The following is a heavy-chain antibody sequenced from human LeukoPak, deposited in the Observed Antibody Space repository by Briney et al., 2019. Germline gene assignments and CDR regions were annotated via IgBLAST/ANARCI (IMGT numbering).Heavy chain of an antibody. Sequence: GGSLRLSCAASGFTFSDYTMSWVRQAPGEGLEWVSSITGTGEYIYYADSVKGRFTISRGNAKNSLYLQMNSLRAEDTAVYYCTRPYFDILIGYASRDYWGQGTLVTVSS. V-gene: IGHV3-21*01. D-gene: IGHD3-9*01. CDR3: TRPYFDILIGYASRDY. CDR2: ITGTGEYI. CDR1: GFTFSDYT. J-gene: IGHJ4*02.